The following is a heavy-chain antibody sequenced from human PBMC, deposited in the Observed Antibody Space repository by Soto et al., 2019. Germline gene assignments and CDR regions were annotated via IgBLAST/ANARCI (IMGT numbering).Heavy chain of an antibody. D-gene: IGHD3-3*01. CDR2: INHSGST. J-gene: IGHJ6*02. CDR1: GGYFSGYY. V-gene: IGHV4-34*01. CDR3: ARARGGSGYYYYGMDV. Sequence: PSETQSLTCTVYGGYFSGYYWSWIRQTPGKGLEWIGEINHSGSTNYNPSLKSRVTISLDTSKNQFSLKLSSVTVADTAVYYCARARGGSGYYYYGMDVWGQGTTVTVSS.